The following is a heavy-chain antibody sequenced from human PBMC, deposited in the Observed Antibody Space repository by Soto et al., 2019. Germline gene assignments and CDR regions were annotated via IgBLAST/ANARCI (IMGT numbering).Heavy chain of an antibody. CDR3: ARMAYCSSTSCYVSWFDP. D-gene: IGHD2-2*01. J-gene: IGHJ5*02. CDR1: GGSISSGDYY. Sequence: SETLSLTCSVSGGSISSGDYYWSWIRQPSGKGLEWIGYIYYSGSTNYNPSLKSRVTISVDTSKNQFSLKLSSVTAADTAVYYCARMAYCSSTSCYVSWFDPWGQGTLVTVSS. CDR2: IYYSGST. V-gene: IGHV4-61*08.